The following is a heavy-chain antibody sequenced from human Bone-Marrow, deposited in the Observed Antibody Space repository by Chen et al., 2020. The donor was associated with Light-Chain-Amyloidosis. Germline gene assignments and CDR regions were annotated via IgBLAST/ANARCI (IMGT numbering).Heavy chain of an antibody. Sequence: QVQLVESGGGVVPPGTSLRLSWAASGFTFRAFSMHWVRQAPGRGLECVAVVSYLGNYTHYADSVKGRFTVSRDNSKNTLYVQMNSLRAEDTAVYYCAKDYDFWSGLLEYWGQGTLVTVSS. CDR3: AKDYDFWSGLLEY. CDR2: VSYLGNYT. V-gene: IGHV3-30-3*01. D-gene: IGHD3-3*01. J-gene: IGHJ4*02. CDR1: GFTFRAFS.